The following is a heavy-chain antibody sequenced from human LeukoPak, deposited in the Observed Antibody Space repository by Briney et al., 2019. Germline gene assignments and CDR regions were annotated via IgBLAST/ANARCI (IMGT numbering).Heavy chain of an antibody. V-gene: IGHV3-53*01. J-gene: IGHJ4*02. D-gene: IGHD3-22*01. Sequence: GGSLRLSCAASGFTVSTNYMSWDRQAPGKGLEWVSVIFRDGTTYYADSVKGRFTISRDNSKNTLYLQLSSLRAEDTAVYYCATAAYDSGSYIVNHDYWGQGTLVTVSS. CDR2: IFRDGTT. CDR1: GFTVSTNY. CDR3: ATAAYDSGSYIVNHDY.